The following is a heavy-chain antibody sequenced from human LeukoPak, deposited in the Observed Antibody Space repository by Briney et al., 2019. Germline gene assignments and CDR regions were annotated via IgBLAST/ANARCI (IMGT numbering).Heavy chain of an antibody. D-gene: IGHD1-1*01. J-gene: IGHJ4*02. V-gene: IGHV3-53*05. CDR2: IYSGGST. Sequence: AGGSLRLSCAASGFTVSSNYMSWVRQAPGKGLEWVSVIYSGGSTYYADSVKGRFTISRDNSKNTLYLQMNSLRAEDTAVYYCAKENHDHPGINYWGQGTLVTVSS. CDR1: GFTVSSNY. CDR3: AKENHDHPGINY.